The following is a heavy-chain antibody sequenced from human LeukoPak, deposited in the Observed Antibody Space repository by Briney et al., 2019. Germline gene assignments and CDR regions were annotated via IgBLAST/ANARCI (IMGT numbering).Heavy chain of an antibody. CDR2: IIPIFGTA. Sequence: ASVKVSCKASGYSLTDSYMHWVRQATGQGLEWMGGIIPIFGTANYAQKFQGRVTITADESTSTAYMELSSLRSEDTAVYYCARPLSRHCSSTSCYLPDAFDIWGRGTMVTVSS. V-gene: IGHV1-69*13. J-gene: IGHJ3*02. CDR1: GYSLTDSY. CDR3: ARPLSRHCSSTSCYLPDAFDI. D-gene: IGHD2-2*01.